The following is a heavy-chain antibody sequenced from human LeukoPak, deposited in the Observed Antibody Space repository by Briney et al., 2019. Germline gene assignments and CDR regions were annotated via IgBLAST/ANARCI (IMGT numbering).Heavy chain of an antibody. CDR1: GYTFTSYD. V-gene: IGHV1-8*01. CDR3: ARGPPNWGYDY. D-gene: IGHD7-27*01. J-gene: IGHJ4*02. CDR2: MSPNSGDT. Sequence: ASVKVSCRASGYTFTSYDFNWVRQATGQRPEWMGWMSPNSGDTGYAQKFQDRVTMTRNTSISTAYMELSSLRSDDTAVYYCARGPPNWGYDYWGPGTLVTVSS.